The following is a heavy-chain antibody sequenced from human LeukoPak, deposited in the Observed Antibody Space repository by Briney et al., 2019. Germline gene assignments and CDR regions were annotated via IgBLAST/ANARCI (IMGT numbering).Heavy chain of an antibody. CDR3: AKSNGYGLVDI. V-gene: IGHV4-34*12. D-gene: IGHD3-10*01. Sequence: SETLSLTCAVYGGSFSGYYWGWIRQPPGKGLEWIGNIFYSGSTFYSPSVKSRVTISLDTSRNQFSLKLNSVTAADTAVYYCAKSNGYGLVDIWGQGTMVTVSS. CDR1: GGSFSGYY. J-gene: IGHJ3*01. CDR2: IFYSGST.